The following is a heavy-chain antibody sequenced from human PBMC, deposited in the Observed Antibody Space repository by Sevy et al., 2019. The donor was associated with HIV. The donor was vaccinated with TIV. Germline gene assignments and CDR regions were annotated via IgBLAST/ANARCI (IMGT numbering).Heavy chain of an antibody. CDR2: IYGSSGGT. V-gene: IGHV3-23*01. J-gene: IGHJ3*02. CDR3: AGERYDSSGSIDAFDI. Sequence: GGSLRLSCKPSGFTFISYAMSWVRQAPGKGLEWVSTIYGSSGGTYYADSVKGRFTISRDNSKNTLYLQMNSLRTEDPAVYYSAGERYDSSGSIDAFDIWGQGTMVTVSS. CDR1: GFTFISYA. D-gene: IGHD3-22*01.